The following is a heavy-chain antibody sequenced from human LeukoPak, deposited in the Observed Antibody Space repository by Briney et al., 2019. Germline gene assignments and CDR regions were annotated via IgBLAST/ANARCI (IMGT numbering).Heavy chain of an antibody. CDR2: MNPNSGKT. J-gene: IGHJ4*02. Sequence: ASVKVSCKSSGYTFTSYDINWVRQATGQGLEWMGWMNPNSGKTGYAQKFQGRVTMTRNTSISTAYMELSSLRSEDTAVYYCARGRVSGSGVGYWGQGNLVTVSS. V-gene: IGHV1-8*01. D-gene: IGHD3-10*01. CDR1: GYTFTSYD. CDR3: ARGRVSGSGVGY.